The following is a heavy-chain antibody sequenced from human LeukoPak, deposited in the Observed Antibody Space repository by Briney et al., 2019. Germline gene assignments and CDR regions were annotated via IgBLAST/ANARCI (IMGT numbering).Heavy chain of an antibody. Sequence: SETLSLTCAVSGYSISSGYYWGWIRQPPGKGLEWIGEINHSGSTNYNPSLKSRVTISVDTSKNQFSLKLSSVTAADTAVYYCARGRNWFDPWGQGTLVTVSS. J-gene: IGHJ5*02. V-gene: IGHV4-38-2*01. CDR3: ARGRNWFDP. CDR1: GYSISSGYY. CDR2: INHSGST.